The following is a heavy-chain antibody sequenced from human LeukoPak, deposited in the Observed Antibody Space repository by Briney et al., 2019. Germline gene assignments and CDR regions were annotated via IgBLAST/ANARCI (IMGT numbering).Heavy chain of an antibody. CDR3: ARAAGSAFDI. Sequence: SETLSLTCTVSGGSISSGSYYWSWIRHPAGKGLEWIWRIYTSGSTNYNPSLNSRVTISVDTSKNQFSLKLSSVTAADTAVYYCARAAGSAFDIWGQGTMITVSS. V-gene: IGHV4-61*02. J-gene: IGHJ3*02. CDR2: IYTSGST. CDR1: GGSISSGSYY. D-gene: IGHD6-13*01.